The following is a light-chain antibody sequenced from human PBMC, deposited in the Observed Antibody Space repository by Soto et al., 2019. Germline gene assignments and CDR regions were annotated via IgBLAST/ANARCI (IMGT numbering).Light chain of an antibody. J-gene: IGKJ1*01. CDR2: GAS. V-gene: IGKV3-15*01. CDR3: QQFNNWPPST. CDR1: QSVSSN. Sequence: EIVMTQSPATLSVSPRERATLSCRASQSVSSNLAWYQQKPGQAPRLLIYGASIRATGISARFSGSGSGTEFTLTISSLQSEDFGVYYCQQFNNWPPSTFGQGTKVDIK.